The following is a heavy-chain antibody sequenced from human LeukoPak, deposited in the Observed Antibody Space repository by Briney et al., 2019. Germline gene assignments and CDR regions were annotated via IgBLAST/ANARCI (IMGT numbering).Heavy chain of an antibody. CDR3: ARRRTRARSIAVTLAWFDP. J-gene: IGHJ5*02. D-gene: IGHD6-19*01. V-gene: IGHV4-39*07. CDR1: GGSISTTSYY. Sequence: SETLSLICTVSGGSISTTSYYWGWIRQPPGKGLEWIGEINHSGSTNYNPSLKSRVTISVDTSKNQFSLKLSSVTAADTAVYYCARRRTRARSIAVTLAWFDPWGQGTLVTVSS. CDR2: INHSGST.